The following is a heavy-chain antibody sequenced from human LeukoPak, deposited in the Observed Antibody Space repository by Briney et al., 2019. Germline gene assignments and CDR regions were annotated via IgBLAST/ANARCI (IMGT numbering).Heavy chain of an antibody. D-gene: IGHD3-22*01. Sequence: SETLSLTCIVSGGSISSGDYYWSWIRQPPGKGLEWIGYIYYSGSTYYNPSLKSRITMSVDTSKNQFSLELSSVTAADTAVYYCATHSSSYSYFDYWGQGTLVTVSS. CDR3: ATHSSSYSYFDY. CDR1: GGSISSGDYY. V-gene: IGHV4-30-4*01. J-gene: IGHJ4*02. CDR2: IYYSGST.